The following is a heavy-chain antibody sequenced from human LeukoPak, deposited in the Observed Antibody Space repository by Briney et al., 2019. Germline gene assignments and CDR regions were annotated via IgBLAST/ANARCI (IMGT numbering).Heavy chain of an antibody. Sequence: LGGSLRLPCAASGFTFSSYAMSWVRQAPGKGLEWVSAISGSGGSTYYADSVKGRFTISRDNSKNTLYLQMNSLRAEDTAVYYCAKDPRRYYDSSGPFDYWGQGTLVTVSS. CDR2: ISGSGGST. D-gene: IGHD3-22*01. V-gene: IGHV3-23*01. J-gene: IGHJ4*02. CDR3: AKDPRRYYDSSGPFDY. CDR1: GFTFSSYA.